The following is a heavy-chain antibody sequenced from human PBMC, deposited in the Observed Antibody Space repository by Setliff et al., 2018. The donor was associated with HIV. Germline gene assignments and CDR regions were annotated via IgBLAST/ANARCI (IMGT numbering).Heavy chain of an antibody. CDR3: VKERTGYYGDY. D-gene: IGHD3-9*01. CDR2: INSDGSDT. Sequence: GGSLRLSCAASGFTFSNSWMHWVRQAPGKGLVWVSRINSDGSDTRYADSVKGRFTISRDDSENMLYLQMNSLRAEDTSVYYCVKERTGYYGDYWGQGTLVTVSS. J-gene: IGHJ4*02. V-gene: IGHV3-74*01. CDR1: GFTFSNSW.